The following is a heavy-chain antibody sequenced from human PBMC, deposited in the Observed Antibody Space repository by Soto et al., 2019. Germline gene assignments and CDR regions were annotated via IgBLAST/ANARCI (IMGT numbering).Heavy chain of an antibody. J-gene: IGHJ4*02. CDR1: GYTFTSYG. CDR3: XXXXQYSSSWSDY. CDR2: ISAYNGNT. Sequence: QVQLVQSGAEVKKPGASVKVSCKASGYTFTSYGISWVRQAPGQGLEWMGWISAYNGNTNYAQKLQGRVTMTTDTSTSTAXXELRSLRSDDTAVYXXXXXXQYSSSWSDYWGQGTLVTVSS. D-gene: IGHD6-13*01. V-gene: IGHV1-18*01.